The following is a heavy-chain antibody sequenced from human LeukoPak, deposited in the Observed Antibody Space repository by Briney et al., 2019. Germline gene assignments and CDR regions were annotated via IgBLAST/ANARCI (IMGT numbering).Heavy chain of an antibody. CDR3: ARQNDNNALFYFDF. Sequence: RGESLKISCKGSGYSFTNYWIGWVRQMPGQGLEWMGIIFPVNSETKYGPSFQGQVTISADKSINTAYLQWNNLKASDTAMYYCARQNDNNALFYFDFWGQGTLVTVSS. V-gene: IGHV5-51*01. CDR1: GYSFTNYW. J-gene: IGHJ4*02. CDR2: IFPVNSET. D-gene: IGHD3-22*01.